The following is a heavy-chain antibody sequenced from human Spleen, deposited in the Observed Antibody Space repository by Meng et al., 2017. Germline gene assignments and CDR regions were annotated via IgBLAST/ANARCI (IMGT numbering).Heavy chain of an antibody. D-gene: IGHD5-24*01. V-gene: IGHV1-3*04. CDR3: ARVWITEMANFDY. Sequence: QAQLVQSGAEVREPGASVKVSCKASGYTFTSYAIHWVRQAPGQRLEWMGWINTDNGNTRYSQKFQGRVSFTRDTSASTVYMELSSLRSEDTAVYYCARVWITEMANFDYWGQGTLVTVSS. J-gene: IGHJ4*02. CDR1: GYTFTSYA. CDR2: INTDNGNT.